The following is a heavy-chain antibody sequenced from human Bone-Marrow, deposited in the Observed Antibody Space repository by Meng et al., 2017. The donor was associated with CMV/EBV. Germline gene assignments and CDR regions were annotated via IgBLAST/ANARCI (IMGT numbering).Heavy chain of an antibody. J-gene: IGHJ5*02. CDR1: GFTFSSYG. CDR2: ISGSGGST. V-gene: IGHV3-23*01. Sequence: GGSLRLSCAASGFTFSSYGMHWVRQAPGKGLEWVSAISGSGGSTYYADSVKGRFTISRDNSKNTLYLQMNSLRAKDTAVYYCAKGQWELTNWFDPWAQGTLVTVSS. CDR3: AKGQWELTNWFDP. D-gene: IGHD1-26*01.